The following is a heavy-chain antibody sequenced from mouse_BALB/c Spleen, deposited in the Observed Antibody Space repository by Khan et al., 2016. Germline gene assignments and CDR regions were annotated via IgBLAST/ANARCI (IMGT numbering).Heavy chain of an antibody. D-gene: IGHD2-12*01. J-gene: IGHJ4*01. CDR1: GYTFTNYG. CDR2: INTYTGEP. Sequence: QIQLVQSGPELKKPGETVKISCKASGYTFTNYGMNWVKQAPGKGLKWMGWINTYTGEPTYADDFKGRFAFSLETSASTSYLQINNLKNEDTATYFCARDYRGHAMDYWGQGTSVTVSS. V-gene: IGHV9-3-1*01. CDR3: ARDYRGHAMDY.